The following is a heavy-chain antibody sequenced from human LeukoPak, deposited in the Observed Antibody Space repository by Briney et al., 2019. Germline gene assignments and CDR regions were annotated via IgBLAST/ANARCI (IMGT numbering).Heavy chain of an antibody. D-gene: IGHD2-2*01. J-gene: IGHJ4*02. CDR3: ARDRRTYCTSSSCYLPPDY. Sequence: GGSLRLSCAASGFTFSSYAMHWVRQAPGKGLEWVAFIRYDGGTQYYADSVKGRFTISRDNSKNALFLQMDSLRAEDTAVYFCARDRRTYCTSSSCYLPPDYWGQGTLVTVSS. CDR1: GFTFSSYA. V-gene: IGHV3-30*02. CDR2: IRYDGGTQ.